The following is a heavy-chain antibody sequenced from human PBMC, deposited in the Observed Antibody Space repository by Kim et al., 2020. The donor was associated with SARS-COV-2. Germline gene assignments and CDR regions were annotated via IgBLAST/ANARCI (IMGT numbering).Heavy chain of an antibody. J-gene: IGHJ5*02. V-gene: IGHV1-2*02. CDR2: INPESGGT. CDR3: ARFASGRSTTYNWLDP. CDR1: GYTFTGYY. Sequence: ASVKVSCKASGYTFTGYYIHWVRQAPGQGLEWMGWINPESGGTNYAERFQDRVTMTRDTSIRTAYMELSGVTSDDTAVYYCARFASGRSTTYNWLDPWGQGTLVTVSS. D-gene: IGHD1-1*01.